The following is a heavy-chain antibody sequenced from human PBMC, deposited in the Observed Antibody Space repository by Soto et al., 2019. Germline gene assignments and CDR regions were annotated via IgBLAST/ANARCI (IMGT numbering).Heavy chain of an antibody. V-gene: IGHV4-61*01. Sequence: SETLSLTCTFSGGSVSSGSYYWRWIRQPPGKGLEWIGYIYYSGSTNYNPSLKSRVTISVDTSKNQFSLKLSSVTAADTAVYYCARGIQTGGWFDPWGQGTLVTV. D-gene: IGHD5-18*01. CDR1: GGSVSSGSYY. CDR3: ARGIQTGGWFDP. J-gene: IGHJ5*02. CDR2: IYYSGST.